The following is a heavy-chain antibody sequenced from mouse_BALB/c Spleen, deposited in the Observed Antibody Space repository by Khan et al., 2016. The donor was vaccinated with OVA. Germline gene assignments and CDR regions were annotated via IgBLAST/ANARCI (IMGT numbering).Heavy chain of an antibody. Sequence: EVQLQESGPGLVKPSQSLSLTCTVTGYSITSNYAWSWIRQFPGNKLEWMGYISYSGYTNYNPSLKSRITVTRDTSENHFFLHLNSVTTGDTATYYCARQNYYGYALDYWGQGTSVTVSS. V-gene: IGHV3-2*02. CDR2: ISYSGYT. D-gene: IGHD1-1*01. CDR1: GYSITSNYA. CDR3: ARQNYYGYALDY. J-gene: IGHJ4*01.